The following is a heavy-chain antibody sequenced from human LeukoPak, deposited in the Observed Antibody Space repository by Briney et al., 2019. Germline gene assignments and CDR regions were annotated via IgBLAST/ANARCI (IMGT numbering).Heavy chain of an antibody. CDR3: AKEPIAAAVSNWFDP. V-gene: IGHV3-23*01. CDR1: GFTLSNYP. J-gene: IGHJ5*02. CDR2: ISGSGGST. Sequence: GGSLRLSCAASGFTLSNYPMGWVRQAPGKGLEWVSAISGSGGSTYYADSVKGRFTISRDNSKNTLYLQMNSLRAEDTAVYYCAKEPIAAAVSNWFDPWGQGTLVTVSS. D-gene: IGHD6-13*01.